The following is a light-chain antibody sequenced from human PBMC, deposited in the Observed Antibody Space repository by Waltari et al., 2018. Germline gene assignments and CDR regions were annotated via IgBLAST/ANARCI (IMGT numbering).Light chain of an antibody. J-gene: IGKJ2*01. CDR1: QTIKSSP. CDR2: GAP. CDR3: QQYGSAPYT. Sequence: ESVLTQPPGTLSLSPGARVTLPYRTSQTIKSSPLAWYQEKAGQAPRLLIYGAPSRATGIPDSFSGGGSGTDCTLTINRLQPEDFAVYHGQQYGSAPYTFGQGTKLAIK. V-gene: IGKV3-20*01.